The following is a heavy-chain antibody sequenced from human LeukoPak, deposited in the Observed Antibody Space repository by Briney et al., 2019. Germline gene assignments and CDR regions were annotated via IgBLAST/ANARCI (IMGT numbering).Heavy chain of an antibody. CDR3: AKDYGALRFLEWLLYFDY. CDR1: GFTFSSYA. D-gene: IGHD3-3*01. J-gene: IGHJ4*02. CDR2: ISYDGSNK. V-gene: IGHV3-30-3*01. Sequence: GRSLRLSCAASGFTFSSYAMHWVRQAPGKGLEWVAVISYDGSNKYYADSVKGRFTISRDNSKNTLYLQMNSLRAEDTAVYYCAKDYGALRFLEWLLYFDYWGQGTLVTVSS.